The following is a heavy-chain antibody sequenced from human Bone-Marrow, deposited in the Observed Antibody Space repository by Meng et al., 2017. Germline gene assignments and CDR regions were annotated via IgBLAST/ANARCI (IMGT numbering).Heavy chain of an antibody. V-gene: IGHV1-46*01. CDR1: GYTFITYY. Sequence: ASVKVSCKASGYTFITYYLHWVRQAPGQGLEWMGEIYPIGGGANSAQNFQGRVTMTRDTSTRTAYLELSSLRSDDTAVYYCARAPYGSGGPYDYWGRGTLVTVSS. CDR3: ARAPYGSGGPYDY. CDR2: IYPIGGGA. J-gene: IGHJ4*02. D-gene: IGHD2-15*01.